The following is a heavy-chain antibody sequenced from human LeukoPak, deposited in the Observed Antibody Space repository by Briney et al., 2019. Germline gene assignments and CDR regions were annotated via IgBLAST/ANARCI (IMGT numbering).Heavy chain of an antibody. V-gene: IGHV1-18*01. Sequence: ASVKVSCKASGYTFTSYGISWVRQAPGQGLEWMGWISAYNGNTNYAQKLQGRVTMTTDTSTSTAYMELRSLRSDDTAVYYCARDPGYCSGGSCYGLLYAFDIWGQGTMVTVSS. J-gene: IGHJ3*02. CDR3: ARDPGYCSGGSCYGLLYAFDI. CDR1: GYTFTSYG. CDR2: ISAYNGNT. D-gene: IGHD2-15*01.